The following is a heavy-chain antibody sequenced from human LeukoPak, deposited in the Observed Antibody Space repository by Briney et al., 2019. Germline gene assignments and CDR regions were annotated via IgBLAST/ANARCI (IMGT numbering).Heavy chain of an antibody. CDR3: ATTKAAARGAFDI. J-gene: IGHJ3*02. V-gene: IGHV4-39*01. CDR1: GASISSNSFY. D-gene: IGHD6-6*01. CDR2: IYYNGDT. Sequence: SETLSLTCTVSGASISSNSFYWGWIRQPPGKGLEWIGTIYYNGDTFYNPSLKSRVTMSVDTSASQFSLKLSSVTAADTAVYYCATTKAAARGAFDIWGQGTMVTVSS.